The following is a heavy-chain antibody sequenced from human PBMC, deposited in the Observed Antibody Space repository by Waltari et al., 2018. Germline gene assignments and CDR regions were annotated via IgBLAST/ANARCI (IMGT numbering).Heavy chain of an antibody. CDR3: ARDLGETSYDFWSGPSDI. CDR2: INPNSGGT. CDR1: GSTFTGYY. Sequence: QVQLVQSGAEVKKPGASVKVSCTASGSTFTGYYLHWVRQAPGQGLEWMGWINPNSGGTKYAQKFQGRVTMTRDTSISTAYMELSRLRSDDTAVYYCARDLGETSYDFWSGPSDIWGQGTMVTVSS. V-gene: IGHV1-2*02. J-gene: IGHJ3*02. D-gene: IGHD3-3*01.